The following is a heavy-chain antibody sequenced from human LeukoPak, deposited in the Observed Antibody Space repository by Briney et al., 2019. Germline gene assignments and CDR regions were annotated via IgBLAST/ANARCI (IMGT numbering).Heavy chain of an antibody. V-gene: IGHV3-74*01. CDR2: INSDGSGT. CDR1: GFTFSNYW. Sequence: PGESLRLSCAATGFTFSNYWTHWVPQAPGKGLVWVSHINSDGSGTNYADSVKGRFTVSRDTAKNMLYLQMNGLRAEDSAVYYCARGGPGYTTGWLTTRPIGHFDFWGQGALVTVSS. CDR3: ARGGPGYTTGWLTTRPIGHFDF. D-gene: IGHD6-19*01. J-gene: IGHJ4*02.